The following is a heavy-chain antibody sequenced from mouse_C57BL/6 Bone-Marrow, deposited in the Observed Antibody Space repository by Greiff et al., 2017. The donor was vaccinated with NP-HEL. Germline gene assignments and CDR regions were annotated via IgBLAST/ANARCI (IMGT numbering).Heavy chain of an antibody. CDR3: ARDSGSAFDY. Sequence: QVQLQQPGTELVKPGASVKLSCKASGYTFTNYWMYWVKQRPGQGLEWIGNINPSNGGTNYNEKFKNKATLTVDKSSSTAYMQLSSLTSEDSAFYYCARDSGSAFDYWGQGTTLTVSS. V-gene: IGHV1-53*01. CDR2: INPSNGGT. CDR1: GYTFTNYW. D-gene: IGHD3-2*02. J-gene: IGHJ2*01.